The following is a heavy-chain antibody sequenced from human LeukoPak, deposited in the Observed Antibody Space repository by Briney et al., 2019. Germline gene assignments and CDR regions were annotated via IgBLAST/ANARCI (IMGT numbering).Heavy chain of an antibody. CDR3: ARTDYDILTGYYLFDY. V-gene: IGHV4-61*02. CDR2: IYTGGST. Sequence: PSETLSLTCTVSGGSISSGNYHWSWIRQPAGKGLEWIGRIYTGGSTNYNPSLKSRVTMSVDTSKNQFSLKLSSVTAADTAVYYCARTDYDILTGYYLFDYWGQGTLVTVSS. D-gene: IGHD3-9*01. J-gene: IGHJ4*02. CDR1: GGSISSGNYH.